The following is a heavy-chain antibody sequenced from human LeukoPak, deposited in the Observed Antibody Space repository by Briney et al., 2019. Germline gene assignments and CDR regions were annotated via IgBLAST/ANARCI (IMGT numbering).Heavy chain of an antibody. J-gene: IGHJ6*03. V-gene: IGHV1-8*03. CDR3: ARGYGLGYYYYYMDV. CDR1: GYTFTGYY. Sequence: ASVKVSCKASGYTFTGYYMHWVRQAPGQGFEWMGWMNPNSGNTGYAQKFQGRVTITRNTSISTAYMELSSLRSEDTAVYYCARGYGLGYYYYYMDVWGKGTTVTVSS. D-gene: IGHD4-17*01. CDR2: MNPNSGNT.